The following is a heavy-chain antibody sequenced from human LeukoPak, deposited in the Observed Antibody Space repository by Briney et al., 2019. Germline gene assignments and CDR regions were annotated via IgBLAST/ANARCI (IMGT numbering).Heavy chain of an antibody. CDR3: ATQWIQLGTSEGDY. CDR2: IKQDGSEK. CDR1: GFTFSSYW. Sequence: GGSLRLSCAASGFTFSSYWMSWVRQAPGKGLEWVANIKQDGSEKYYVDSVKGRFTISRDNAKNSLYLQMNSLRAEDTAVYYCATQWIQLGTSEGDYWGQGTLVTVSS. V-gene: IGHV3-7*01. D-gene: IGHD5-18*01. J-gene: IGHJ4*02.